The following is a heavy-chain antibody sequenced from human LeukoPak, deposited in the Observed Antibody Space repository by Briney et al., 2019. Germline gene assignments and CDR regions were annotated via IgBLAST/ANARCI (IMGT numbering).Heavy chain of an antibody. J-gene: IGHJ4*02. CDR2: ISYDGSNK. CDR3: ASMMDTIFALTTALDY. V-gene: IGHV3-30*04. CDR1: GFTFSSYA. D-gene: IGHD3-3*01. Sequence: GGSLRLSCAASGFTFSSYAMHWVRQAPGKGLGLVAVISYDGSNKSYADSVKGRFPISRVNSKNTLYMQMNSLRAEDTAVYYCASMMDTIFALTTALDYWGQGTLVTVSS.